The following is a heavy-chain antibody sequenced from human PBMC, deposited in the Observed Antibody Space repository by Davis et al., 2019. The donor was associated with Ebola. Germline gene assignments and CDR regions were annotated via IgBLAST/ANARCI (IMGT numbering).Heavy chain of an antibody. CDR3: ARALGDIVLMVYAMTYGMDV. D-gene: IGHD2-8*01. CDR1: GYTFTNYG. Sequence: AASVKVSCKASGYTFTNYGITWVRQAPGQGLEWMGWINPHNGNTNYAQSVQGRVTMTTDTSTSTAYMEVGSLRSDDTAVYYCARALGDIVLMVYAMTYGMDVWGQGTTVTVSS. J-gene: IGHJ6*02. V-gene: IGHV1-18*04. CDR2: INPHNGNT.